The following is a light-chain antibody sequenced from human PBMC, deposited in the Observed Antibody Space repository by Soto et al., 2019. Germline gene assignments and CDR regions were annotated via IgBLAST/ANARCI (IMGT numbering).Light chain of an antibody. CDR3: SSYAGSNVV. V-gene: IGLV2-8*01. CDR1: SSDVGGYKD. CDR2: EVS. Sequence: QSALTQPPSASGSPGQSVTISCTGASSDVGGYKDVSWYQQHPGKAPKLMIYEVSKRPSGVPDRFSGSKSGNAAALTVSGRQAEDEADYYCSSYAGSNVVFGGGTKLTVL. J-gene: IGLJ2*01.